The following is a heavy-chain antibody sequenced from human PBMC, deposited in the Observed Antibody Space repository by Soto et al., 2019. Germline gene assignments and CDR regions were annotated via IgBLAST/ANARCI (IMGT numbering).Heavy chain of an antibody. Sequence: ILSLTCTVSGGSISSGGYYWSWIRQHPGKGLEWIGYIYYSGSTYYNPSLKSRVTISVDTSKNQFSLKLSSVTAADTAVYYCERDGPWSVYYYGMDVWGQGTTVTVSS. CDR1: GGSISSGGYY. CDR2: IYYSGST. D-gene: IGHD3-3*01. CDR3: ERDGPWSVYYYGMDV. J-gene: IGHJ6*02. V-gene: IGHV4-31*03.